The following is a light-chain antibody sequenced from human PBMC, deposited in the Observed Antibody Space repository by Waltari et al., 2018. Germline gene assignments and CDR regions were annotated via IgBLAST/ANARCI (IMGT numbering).Light chain of an antibody. J-gene: IGLJ3*02. CDR3: SSYITTNTLEL. CDR1: SSAVGTYNY. Sequence: QSALTQPASVSGSPGQSTTISCPGTSSAVGTYNYVSWYQQHPAQAPKLLIYDVSYRPSGVSYRFSGSKSGNTASLTISGLQAEDEADYYCSSYITTNTLELFGGGTSLTVL. V-gene: IGLV2-14*03. CDR2: DVS.